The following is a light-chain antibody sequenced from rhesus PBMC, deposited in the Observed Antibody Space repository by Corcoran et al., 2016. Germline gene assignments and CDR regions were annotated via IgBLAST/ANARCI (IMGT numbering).Light chain of an antibody. J-gene: IGKJ2*01. CDR3: QHSYGTPYS. Sequence: DIQMIQSPSSLSASVGDRVTITCRASENDNNYSHWYQQKPGKAPTLLIYKASTLQSGVPSRFSGSGSRTDFTLTISSLQPEDFATYYCQHSYGTPYSFGQGTKVEIK. CDR2: KAS. CDR1: ENDNNY. V-gene: IGKV1-74*01.